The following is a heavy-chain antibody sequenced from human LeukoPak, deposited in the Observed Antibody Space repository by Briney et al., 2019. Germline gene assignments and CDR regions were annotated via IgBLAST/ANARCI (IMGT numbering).Heavy chain of an antibody. CDR2: IYSGGST. CDR3: AREGGVVVADSWYFDL. Sequence: GGSLRLSCAASGFTVSSNYMSWVRQAPGKGLEWVSVIYSGGSTYYADSVKGRFTTSRDNSKNTLYLQMNSLRAEDTAVYYCAREGGVVVADSWYFDLWGRGTLVTVSS. J-gene: IGHJ2*01. V-gene: IGHV3-53*01. CDR1: GFTVSSNY. D-gene: IGHD3-22*01.